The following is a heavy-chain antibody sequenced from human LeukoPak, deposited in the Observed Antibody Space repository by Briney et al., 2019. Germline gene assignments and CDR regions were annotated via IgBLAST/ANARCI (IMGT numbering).Heavy chain of an antibody. Sequence: PSETLSLTCTVSGGSISSYYWSWIRQPPGKGLEWIGYICTSGSTNYNPSLKSRVTISVDTSKNQFSLKLSSVTAADTAVYYCARRGWELRFDYWGQGTLVTVSS. CDR2: ICTSGST. V-gene: IGHV4-4*09. D-gene: IGHD1-26*01. CDR3: ARRGWELRFDY. CDR1: GGSISSYY. J-gene: IGHJ4*02.